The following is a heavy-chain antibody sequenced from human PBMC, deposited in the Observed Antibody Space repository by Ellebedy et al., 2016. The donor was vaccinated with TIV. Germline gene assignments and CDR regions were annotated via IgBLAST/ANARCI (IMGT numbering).Heavy chain of an antibody. CDR3: ARTLGGSMAVVGM. Sequence: AASVKVSCKASGHSFIGYYMHWARQAPGQGLDWMGMINPSGGYTSYAQIFQGRVTMTSDTSTSTIYMEVTRLKSEDTAVYYCARTLGGSMAVVGMWGQGTLVTVSS. V-gene: IGHV1-46*01. J-gene: IGHJ4*02. CDR1: GHSFIGYY. CDR2: INPSGGYT. D-gene: IGHD6-19*01.